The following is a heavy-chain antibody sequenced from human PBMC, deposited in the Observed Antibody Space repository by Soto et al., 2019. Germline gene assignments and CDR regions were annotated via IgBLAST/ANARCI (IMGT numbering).Heavy chain of an antibody. CDR1: GGSFSGYY. J-gene: IGHJ5*02. Sequence: QVQLQQWGAGLLKPSETLSLTCAVYGGSFSGYYWSWIRQPPGKGLEWIGEINHSGSTNYNPSLNGRVTHSVDTSKNQFALKLSSVTAADTAVYYCARGRIVVVVAATYNWFDPWGQGTLVTVSS. V-gene: IGHV4-34*01. CDR3: ARGRIVVVVAATYNWFDP. CDR2: INHSGST. D-gene: IGHD2-15*01.